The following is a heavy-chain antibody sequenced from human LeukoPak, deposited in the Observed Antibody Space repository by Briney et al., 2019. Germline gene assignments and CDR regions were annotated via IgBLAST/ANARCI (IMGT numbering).Heavy chain of an antibody. CDR2: IYYSGST. Sequence: PSETLSLTCTVSGGSISSYYWSRIRQPPGKGLEWIGYIYYSGSTNYNPSLKSRVTISVDTSKNQFSLKLSSVTAADTAVYYCAREASWFSSSWYFDYWGQGTLVTVSS. J-gene: IGHJ4*02. D-gene: IGHD6-13*01. V-gene: IGHV4-59*01. CDR3: AREASWFSSSWYFDY. CDR1: GGSISSYY.